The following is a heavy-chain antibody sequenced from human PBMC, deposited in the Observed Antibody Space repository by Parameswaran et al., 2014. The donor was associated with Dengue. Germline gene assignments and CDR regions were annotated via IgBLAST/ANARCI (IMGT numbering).Heavy chain of an antibody. Sequence: WIRQPQEGAGVGAVISYDGSNKYYADSVKGRFTISRDNSKNTLYLQMNSLRAEDTAVYYCARERALWELLKGGVRYFDYWGQGTLVTVSS. J-gene: IGHJ4*02. CDR2: ISYDGSNK. D-gene: IGHD1-26*01. V-gene: IGHV3-30-3*01. CDR3: ARERALWELLKGGVRYFDY.